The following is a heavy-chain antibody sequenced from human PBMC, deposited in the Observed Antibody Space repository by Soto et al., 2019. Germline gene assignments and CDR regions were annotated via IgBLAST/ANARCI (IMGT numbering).Heavy chain of an antibody. Sequence: QVQLVESGGGVVQPGRSLSLSCAASGLTFSNYGMHWVRQAPGKGLEWVAVIYYDGSKKYYIDSVKGRFTISRDNSKNTLYLQMNSLRVEDTAVYYCARDLRSRYFDRWGRGTLVTVSS. V-gene: IGHV3-33*01. D-gene: IGHD2-15*01. CDR2: IYYDGSKK. CDR1: GLTFSNYG. J-gene: IGHJ2*01. CDR3: ARDLRSRYFDR.